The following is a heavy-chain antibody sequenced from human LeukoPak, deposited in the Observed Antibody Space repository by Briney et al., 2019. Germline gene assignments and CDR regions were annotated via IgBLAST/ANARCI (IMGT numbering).Heavy chain of an antibody. D-gene: IGHD3-22*01. V-gene: IGHV3-53*01. J-gene: IGHJ4*02. CDR3: ARVHDSSGYPLFDY. Sequence: GGSLRLSCAASGFTVSSNYMSWVRQAPGKGLEWVSVIYSGGSTYYADSVKGRFTISRDSSKNTLYLQMNSLRAEDTAVYYCARVHDSSGYPLFDYWGQGTLVTVSS. CDR1: GFTVSSNY. CDR2: IYSGGST.